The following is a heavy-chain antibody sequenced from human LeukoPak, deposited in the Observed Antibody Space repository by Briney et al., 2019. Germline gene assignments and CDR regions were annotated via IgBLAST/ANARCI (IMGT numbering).Heavy chain of an antibody. CDR1: GFTFNTYA. J-gene: IGHJ4*02. D-gene: IGHD3-22*01. CDR3: ARGGDASYYYDSAAFARFDN. CDR2: TSHDGGKK. Sequence: GGSLRLSCEASGFTFNTYAMHWVRQAPGKGLEWVAVTSHDGGKKYYADSVKGRFSISRDNSKNTLYLQMNSLRAEDTAMYYCARGGDASYYYDSAAFARFDNWGQGTLVTVSS. V-gene: IGHV3-30*03.